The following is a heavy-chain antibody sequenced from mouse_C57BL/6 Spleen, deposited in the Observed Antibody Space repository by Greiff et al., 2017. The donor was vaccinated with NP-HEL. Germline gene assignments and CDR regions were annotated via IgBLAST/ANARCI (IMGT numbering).Heavy chain of an antibody. J-gene: IGHJ2*01. Sequence: QVQLQQPGAELVKPGASVKLSCKASGYTFTSYWMHWVKQRPGRGLEWIGRIDPNSGGTKYNEKFKSKATLTVDKSSSTAYMQLSSLTSEDSVVYYCARSRITTVVAYVDDWGQGTTLTVSS. CDR1: GYTFTSYW. V-gene: IGHV1-72*01. D-gene: IGHD1-1*01. CDR3: ARSRITTVVAYVDD. CDR2: IDPNSGGT.